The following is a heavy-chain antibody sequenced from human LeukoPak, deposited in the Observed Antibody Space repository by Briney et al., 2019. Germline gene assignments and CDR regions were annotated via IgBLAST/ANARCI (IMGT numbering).Heavy chain of an antibody. CDR1: GYTFTGYY. J-gene: IGHJ4*02. D-gene: IGHD3-22*01. CDR2: ISAYSGNT. CDR3: AREYYYDSSGPDY. V-gene: IGHV1-18*04. Sequence: ASVKVSCKASGYTFTGYYMHWVRQAPGQGLEWMGWISAYSGNTNYAQKLQGRVTMTTDTSTSTAYMELRSLRSDDTAVYYCAREYYYDSSGPDYWGQGTLVTVSS.